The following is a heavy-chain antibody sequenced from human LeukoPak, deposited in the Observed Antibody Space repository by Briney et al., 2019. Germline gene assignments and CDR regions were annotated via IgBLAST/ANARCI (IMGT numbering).Heavy chain of an antibody. CDR2: ISTSGST. D-gene: IGHD1/OR15-1a*01. CDR1: GGSISSYY. J-gene: IGHJ5*02. CDR3: TRGTGASSFDP. Sequence: SETLSLTCAVSGGSISSYYWSWIRQPPGKGLEWIGGISTSGSTNYNPSSLSRVTMLVGASSKQFSLQLSTITAADTAVYYSTRGTGASSFDPWGQGTLVTVSS. V-gene: IGHV4-4*07.